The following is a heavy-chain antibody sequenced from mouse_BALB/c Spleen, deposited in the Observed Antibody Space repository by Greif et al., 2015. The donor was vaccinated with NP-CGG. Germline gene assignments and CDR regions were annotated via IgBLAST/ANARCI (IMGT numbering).Heavy chain of an antibody. CDR2: ISSGGSYT. V-gene: IGHV5-9-3*01. CDR3: ARHAYAMDY. Sequence: EVKLMESGGGLVKPGGSLKLSCAASGFTFSSYAMSWVRQTPEKRLEWVATISSGGSYTYYPDSVKGRFTISRDNAKNTLYLQMSSLRSEDTAMYYCARHAYAMDYWGQGTSVTASS. CDR1: GFTFSSYA. J-gene: IGHJ4*01.